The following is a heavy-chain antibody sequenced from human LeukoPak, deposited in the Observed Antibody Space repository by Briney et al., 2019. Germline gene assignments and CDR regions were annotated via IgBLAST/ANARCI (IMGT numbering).Heavy chain of an antibody. Sequence: GGSLRLSCAASGFTVSSNYMSWVRQAPGKGLEWVSVIYSGGSTYYADSVKGRFTISRDNSKNTLYFQMNSLRAEDTAVYYCARDKYVWGSYRYFDYWGQGTLVTVSS. V-gene: IGHV3-66*02. CDR3: ARDKYVWGSYRYFDY. J-gene: IGHJ4*02. D-gene: IGHD3-16*02. CDR1: GFTVSSNY. CDR2: IYSGGST.